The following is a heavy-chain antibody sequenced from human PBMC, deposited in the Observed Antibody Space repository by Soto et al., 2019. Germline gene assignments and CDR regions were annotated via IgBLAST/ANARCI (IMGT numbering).Heavy chain of an antibody. CDR3: TRAGVRYKLDFDY. D-gene: IGHD1-20*01. J-gene: IGHJ4*02. CDR1: GFTFGDYA. CDR2: IRSKAYGGTT. V-gene: IGHV3-49*03. Sequence: EVQLVESGGGLVQPGRSLRLSCTASGFTFGDYAMSWFRQAPGKGLEWVGFIRSKAYGGTTEYAASVKGRFTISRDDSKSIAYLQMNSLKTEDTAVYYCTRAGVRYKLDFDYWGQGTLVTVSS.